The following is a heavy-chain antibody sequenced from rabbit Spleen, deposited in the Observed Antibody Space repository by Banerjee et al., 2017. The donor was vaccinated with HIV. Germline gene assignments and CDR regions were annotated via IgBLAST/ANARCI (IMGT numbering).Heavy chain of an antibody. D-gene: IGHD1-1*01. CDR2: INAATGKP. CDR3: ARDLVGVIGWNFYL. Sequence: QEQLVESGGGLVQPEGSLPLTCKASGFSFSDRDVMCWVRQAPGKGLEWIACINAATGKPVYATWAKGRFTISRTSSTTVTLRMTSLTAADRATYFCARDLVGVIGWNFYLWGQGTLVTVS. V-gene: IGHV1S45*01. CDR1: GFSFSDRDV. J-gene: IGHJ4*01.